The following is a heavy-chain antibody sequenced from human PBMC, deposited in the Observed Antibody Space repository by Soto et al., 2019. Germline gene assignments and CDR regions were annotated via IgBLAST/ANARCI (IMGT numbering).Heavy chain of an antibody. J-gene: IGHJ4*02. Sequence: ASVKVSCKASGYTFTSYAMHWVRQAPGQRLEWMGWINAGNGNTKYSQKFQGRVTITRDTSASAAYMELSSLRSADTAVYYCASRPGIVGAPYYYWGQGTLVTVSS. CDR3: ASRPGIVGAPYYY. V-gene: IGHV1-3*01. CDR2: INAGNGNT. D-gene: IGHD1-26*01. CDR1: GYTFTSYA.